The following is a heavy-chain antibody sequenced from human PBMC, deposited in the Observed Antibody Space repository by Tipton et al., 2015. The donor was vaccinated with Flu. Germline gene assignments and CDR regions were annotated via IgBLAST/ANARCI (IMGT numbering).Heavy chain of an antibody. D-gene: IGHD3-22*01. V-gene: IGHV4-38-2*01. CDR2: IHQSGTT. J-gene: IGHJ5*01. CDR1: GYSIRSGYY. Sequence: GLVKPSETLSLTCAVSGYSIRSGYYWDWIRQPPGKGLEWIGSIHQSGTTYYKSSLKSRATISVDTSKNQFSLKLSSVTAADTAVYYCAMYYYDSSAYYSPGWFDYWCQGTLVTVSS. CDR3: AMYYYDSSAYYSPGWFDY.